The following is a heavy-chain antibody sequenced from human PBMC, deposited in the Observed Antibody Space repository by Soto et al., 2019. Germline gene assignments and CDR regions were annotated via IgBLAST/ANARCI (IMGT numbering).Heavy chain of an antibody. Sequence: SXXSLRPSCAASGFTFRSYSMDWVRQAPGKGLEWVSYISSSSSTIYYADSVKGRFTISRDNAKNSLYLQMNSLRDEETAVYYCARESRFLEWLSLNWFDPWGQGTLVTVSS. J-gene: IGHJ5*02. V-gene: IGHV3-48*02. CDR1: GFTFRSYS. D-gene: IGHD3-3*01. CDR3: ARESRFLEWLSLNWFDP. CDR2: ISSSSSTI.